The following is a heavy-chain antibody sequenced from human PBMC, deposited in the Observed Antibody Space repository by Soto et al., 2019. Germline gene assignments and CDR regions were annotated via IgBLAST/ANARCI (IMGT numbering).Heavy chain of an antibody. CDR1: GYTFTSYA. CDR3: ARDHEGDSLRGRYYYDSSHYYFDY. D-gene: IGHD3-22*01. CDR2: INAGNGNT. Sequence: ASVKVSCKASGYTFTSYAMHWVRQAPGQRLEWMGWINAGNGNTKYSQKFQGRVTMTRDTSTSTVYMELSSLRSEDTAVYYCARDHEGDSLRGRYYYDSSHYYFDYWGQGTLVTVSS. J-gene: IGHJ4*02. V-gene: IGHV1-3*01.